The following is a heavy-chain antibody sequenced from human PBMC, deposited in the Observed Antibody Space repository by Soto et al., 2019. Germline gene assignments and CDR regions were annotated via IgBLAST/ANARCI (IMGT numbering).Heavy chain of an antibody. V-gene: IGHV3-23*01. J-gene: IGHJ4*02. CDR3: AKDNKRDILTGYPHAPIFDY. Sequence: PGGSLRLSCAASGFTFTSYAMNWVRQAPGKGLEWVSAIRGGGDGTYYADSVKGRFTISRDNSKNTLYLQMNSLRAEDTAVYYCAKDNKRDILTGYPHAPIFDYWGQGTLVTVSS. CDR2: IRGGGDGT. D-gene: IGHD3-9*01. CDR1: GFTFTSYA.